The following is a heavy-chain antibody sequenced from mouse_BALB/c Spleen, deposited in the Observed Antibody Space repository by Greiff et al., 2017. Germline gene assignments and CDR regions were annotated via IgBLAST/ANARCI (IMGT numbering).Heavy chain of an antibody. Sequence: EVKLQESGPGLVKPSQSLSLTCSVTGYSITSGYYWNWIRQFPGNKLEWMGYISYDGSNNYNPSLKNRISITRDTSKNQFFLKLNSVTTEDTATYYCARAEVWYYAMDYWGQGTSVTVSS. D-gene: IGHD2-10*02. V-gene: IGHV3-6*02. CDR1: GYSITSGYY. CDR3: ARAEVWYYAMDY. CDR2: ISYDGSN. J-gene: IGHJ4*01.